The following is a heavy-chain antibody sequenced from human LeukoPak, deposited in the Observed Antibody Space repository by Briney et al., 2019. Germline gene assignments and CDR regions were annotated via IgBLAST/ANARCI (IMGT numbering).Heavy chain of an antibody. D-gene: IGHD3-3*01. CDR3: ARERIKVFGDGTDWYFAL. V-gene: IGHV4-4*02. J-gene: IGHJ2*01. CDR1: GGCISSTNW. CDR2: IYHSGST. Sequence: SETLSLTCAVSGGCISSTNWGSGVRQSPGKGLEGIAEIYHSGSTNYNPSLKSRVTISVATPTNPFSLKLSSVTAAVTAVYYCARERIKVFGDGTDWYFALWGRGTLVTVSS.